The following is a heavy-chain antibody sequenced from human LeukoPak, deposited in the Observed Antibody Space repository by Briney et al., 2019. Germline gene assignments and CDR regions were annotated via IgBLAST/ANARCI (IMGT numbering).Heavy chain of an antibody. J-gene: IGHJ3*02. CDR2: INHSGST. CDR1: GGSISSYY. CDR3: ARDPPEDAFDI. V-gene: IGHV4-34*01. Sequence: SETLSLTCTVSGGSISSYYWSWIRQPPGKGLEWIGEINHSGSTNYNPSLKSRVTISVDTSKNQFSLKLSSVTAADTAVYYCARDPPEDAFDIWGQGTMVTVSS.